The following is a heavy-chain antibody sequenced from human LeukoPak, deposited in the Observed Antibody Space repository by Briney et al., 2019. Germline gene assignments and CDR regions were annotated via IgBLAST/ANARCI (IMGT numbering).Heavy chain of an antibody. V-gene: IGHV4-39*07. CDR1: GITLSNYG. J-gene: IGHJ6*03. CDR2: IYYSGST. CDR3: ARVRRGFYYYMDV. Sequence: GSLRLSCAVPGITLSNYGMSWGRQAPGKGVEWIGSIYYSGSTYYNPSLKSRVTISVDTSKNQFSLKLSSVTAADTAVYYCARVRRGFYYYMDVWGKGTTVTVSS. D-gene: IGHD4-17*01.